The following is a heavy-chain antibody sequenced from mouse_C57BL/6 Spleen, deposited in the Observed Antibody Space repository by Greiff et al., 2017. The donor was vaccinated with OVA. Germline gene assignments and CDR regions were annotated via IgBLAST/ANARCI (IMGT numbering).Heavy chain of an antibody. CDR2: INPNNGGT. D-gene: IGHD1-1*01. V-gene: IGHV1-26*01. J-gene: IGHJ1*03. CDR3: ARGGYGSTITGYFDV. Sequence: EVQLQQSGPELVKPGASVKISCKASGYTFTDYYMNWVKQSHGKSLEWIGDINPNNGGTSYNQKFKGKATLTVDKSSSTAYMELRSLTSEDSAVYYCARGGYGSTITGYFDVWGTGTTVTVSS. CDR1: GYTFTDYY.